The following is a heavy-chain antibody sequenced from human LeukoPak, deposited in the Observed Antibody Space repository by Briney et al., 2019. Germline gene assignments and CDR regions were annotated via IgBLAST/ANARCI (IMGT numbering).Heavy chain of an antibody. V-gene: IGHV1-69*05. CDR3: ARVPVVVVPAARYTRWFDP. CDR2: IVPIFGTA. J-gene: IGHJ5*02. D-gene: IGHD2-2*01. CDR1: GGSFSSYA. Sequence: ASVKVSCKASGGSFSSYAISWVRQAPGQGLEWMGGIVPIFGTANCAQKFQGRVTITTDESTSTAYMELSSLRSEDTAVYYCARVPVVVVPAARYTRWFDPWGQGTLVTVSS.